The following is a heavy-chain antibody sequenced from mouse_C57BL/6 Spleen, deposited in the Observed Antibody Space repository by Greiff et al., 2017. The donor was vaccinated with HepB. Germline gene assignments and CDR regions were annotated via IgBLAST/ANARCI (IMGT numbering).Heavy chain of an antibody. J-gene: IGHJ4*01. Sequence: QVQLQQPGAELVRPGTSVKLSCKASGYTFTSYWMHWVKQRPGQGLEWIGVIDPSDSYTNYNQKFKGKATLTVDTSSSTAYMQLSSLTSEDTAVYYCARCGYQENYAMDYWGQGTSVTVSS. CDR3: ARCGYQENYAMDY. V-gene: IGHV1-59*01. CDR1: GYTFTSYW. D-gene: IGHD2-2*01. CDR2: IDPSDSYT.